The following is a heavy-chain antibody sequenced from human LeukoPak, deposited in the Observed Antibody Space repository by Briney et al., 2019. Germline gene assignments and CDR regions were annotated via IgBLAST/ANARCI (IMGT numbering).Heavy chain of an antibody. D-gene: IGHD1-26*01. CDR2: VFPGDSDT. CDR3: VRHRIVGATTMVDDFDI. CDR1: GYSFISYW. J-gene: IGHJ3*02. Sequence: EESLKISCKASGYSFISYWIGWVRQMPGKGLEDMGIVFPGDSDTRYSPSFQGQVTISADKFISTAYLQWSSLKASDTAMYYCVRHRIVGATTMVDDFDIWGQGTMVTVSS. V-gene: IGHV5-51*01.